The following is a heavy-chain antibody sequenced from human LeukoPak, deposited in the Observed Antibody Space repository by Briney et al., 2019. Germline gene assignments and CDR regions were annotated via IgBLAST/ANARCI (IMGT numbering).Heavy chain of an antibody. D-gene: IGHD1-1*01. J-gene: IGHJ4*02. CDR2: IIPIFGTA. CDR1: GGTFSSYA. CDR3: ARGELIYYFDY. V-gene: IGHV1-69*01. Sequence: SVKVSCKASGGTFSSYAVSWVRQAPGQGLEWMGGIIPIFGTANYAQKLQGRVTITADESTSTAYMELSSLRSEDTAVYYCARGELIYYFDYWGQGTLVTVSS.